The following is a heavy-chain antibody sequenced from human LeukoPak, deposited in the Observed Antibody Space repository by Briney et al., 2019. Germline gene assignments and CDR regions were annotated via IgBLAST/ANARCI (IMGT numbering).Heavy chain of an antibody. CDR2: MNPDSGDT. Sequence: ASVKVSCKASGYTFTGYYIHWVRQAPGQGPEWMGWMNPDSGDTQYAQKFQGRVTLTRDTSINTAYMELSSLRSDDTAVYYCARAKLDDCGGVCDQYFQHWGQGTLVTVSS. J-gene: IGHJ1*01. CDR1: GYTFTGYY. D-gene: IGHD2-21*02. V-gene: IGHV1-2*02. CDR3: ARAKLDDCGGVCDQYFQH.